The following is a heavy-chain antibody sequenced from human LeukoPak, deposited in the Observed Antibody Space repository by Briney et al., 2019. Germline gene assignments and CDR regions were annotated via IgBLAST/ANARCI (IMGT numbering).Heavy chain of an antibody. CDR2: IYYSGST. CDR1: GGSISRGGYF. V-gene: IGHV4-31*03. J-gene: IGHJ4*02. CDR3: ARFGSGYDYFDY. D-gene: IGHD5-12*01. Sequence: SQTLSLICTVSGGSISRGGYFWRWIRQHPGKGLEWVGYIYYSGSTYYNPSLKSRVTISVDTSKNQFSLKLSSVTAADTAVYYCARFGSGYDYFDYWGQGTLVTVSS.